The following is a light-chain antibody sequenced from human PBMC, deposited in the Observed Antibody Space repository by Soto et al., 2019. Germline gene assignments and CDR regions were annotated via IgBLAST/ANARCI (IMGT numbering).Light chain of an antibody. Sequence: DIQMTQSPSTLAASVGDTVTMTCRSSSKWLAWYQKKPGKAPKLLIYDVSNLERGVPPRFSGSTSGAESTLTITGLQPDDLGTYYCQHYDSYPLTFGGGTKVEIK. CDR1: SSKW. V-gene: IGKV1-5*01. CDR3: QHYDSYPLT. CDR2: DVS. J-gene: IGKJ4*01.